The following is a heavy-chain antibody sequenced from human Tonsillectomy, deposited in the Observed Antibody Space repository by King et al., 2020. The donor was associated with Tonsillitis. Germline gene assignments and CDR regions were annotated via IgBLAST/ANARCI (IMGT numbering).Heavy chain of an antibody. CDR3: ARELYDFWGGYGRAFDY. D-gene: IGHD3/OR15-3a*01. CDR1: GGSFRGYY. CDR2: INDSGST. V-gene: IGHV4-34*01. J-gene: IGHJ4*02. Sequence: VQLQQWGAGLLKPSETLSLTCAVYGGSFRGYYWRWIRQPPGKGLEWIGEINDSGSTNYNPSLKSRVTISVETYKNQFFLKLSSVTAADTAVYDCARELYDFWGGYGRAFDYWGQGTLVTVSS.